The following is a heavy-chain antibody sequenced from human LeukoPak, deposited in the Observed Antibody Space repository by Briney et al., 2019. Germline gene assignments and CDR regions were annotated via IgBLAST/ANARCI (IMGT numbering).Heavy chain of an antibody. Sequence: GASVKVSCKASGYTFTSHDISWVRQAPGQGLEWMGWISAYNGNTNYAQKLQGRVTMTTDTSTSTAYMELRSLGSGDTAVYYCARNPDPIRYFDWFDPWGQGTLVTVSS. CDR3: ARNPDPIRYFDWFDP. J-gene: IGHJ5*02. V-gene: IGHV1-18*01. D-gene: IGHD3-9*01. CDR2: ISAYNGNT. CDR1: GYTFTSHD.